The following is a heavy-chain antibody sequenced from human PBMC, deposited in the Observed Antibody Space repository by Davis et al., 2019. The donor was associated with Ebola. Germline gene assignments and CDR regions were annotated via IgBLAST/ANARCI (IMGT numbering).Heavy chain of an antibody. CDR1: GYILTELS. CDR3: AAGGSRGGFDV. V-gene: IGHV1-24*01. J-gene: IGHJ3*01. Sequence: AASVKVSCKVSGYILTELSIHWVRQSPGQGLEWMGNFDPQNNGIIYAHKFEDRVTMTEDTSTHTAYMELSSLRSDDSAVYYCAAGGSRGGFDVWGQGTMVTVS. CDR2: FDPQNNGI. D-gene: IGHD1-26*01.